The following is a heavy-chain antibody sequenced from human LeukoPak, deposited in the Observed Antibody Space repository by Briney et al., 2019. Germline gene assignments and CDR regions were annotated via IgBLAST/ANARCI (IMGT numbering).Heavy chain of an antibody. J-gene: IGHJ4*02. CDR2: INSDGGST. CDR3: AKAVYFDWLLTDY. V-gene: IGHV3-74*01. D-gene: IGHD3-9*01. CDR1: GFTFSSYW. Sequence: PGGSLRLSCTASGFTFSSYWMHWVRQAPGKGLVWVSRINSDGGSTSYADSVKGRFTIPRDNAKNTLYLQMNSLRAEDTAVYYCAKAVYFDWLLTDYWGQGTLVTVSS.